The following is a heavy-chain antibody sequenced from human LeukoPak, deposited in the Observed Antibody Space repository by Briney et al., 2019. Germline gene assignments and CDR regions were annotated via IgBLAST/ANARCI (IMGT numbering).Heavy chain of an antibody. Sequence: SETLSLTCIVSGSISSYYWSWIRQPPGKGLEWIAYIYYSGTTNYNPSLKSRVTISLDTSKNQFSLKLSSVTAADTAVYYCARHGGYSGNPMPFDSWGQGTLVTVSS. V-gene: IGHV4-59*08. CDR3: ARHGGYSGNPMPFDS. CDR2: IYYSGTT. CDR1: GSISSYY. J-gene: IGHJ4*02. D-gene: IGHD4-23*01.